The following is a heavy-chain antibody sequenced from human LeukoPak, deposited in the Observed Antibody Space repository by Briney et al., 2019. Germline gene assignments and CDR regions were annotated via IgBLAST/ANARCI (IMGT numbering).Heavy chain of an antibody. D-gene: IGHD3/OR15-3a*01. Sequence: GGSLRLSCAASGFTLSSYAMSWVREAPGKGLEWVSAISVSGNTYHADSVKGRFTISRDSSKNTLYLQMNSLSADDTAVYYCAKESRDFAPHSWGQGTLVTVSS. V-gene: IGHV3-23*01. CDR1: GFTLSSYA. CDR3: AKESRDFAPHS. J-gene: IGHJ4*02. CDR2: ISVSGNT.